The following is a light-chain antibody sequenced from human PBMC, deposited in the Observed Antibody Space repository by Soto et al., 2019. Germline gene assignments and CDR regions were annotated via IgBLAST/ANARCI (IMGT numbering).Light chain of an antibody. CDR2: GAS. CDR1: QSVSSN. Sequence: EIVMTQSPGTLSVSPGERATLSCRASQSVSSNLAWYQQKPGQAPRLLIYGASARATGIPARFSGSGSGTEFTLTISSLQSEAIEVYYCQQYNNWPKTFGQGNKVDIK. J-gene: IGKJ1*01. CDR3: QQYNNWPKT. V-gene: IGKV3-15*01.